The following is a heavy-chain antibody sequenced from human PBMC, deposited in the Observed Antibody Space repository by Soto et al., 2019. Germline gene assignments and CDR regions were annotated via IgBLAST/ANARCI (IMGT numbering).Heavy chain of an antibody. V-gene: IGHV3-48*02. D-gene: IGHD5-12*01. CDR2: ISSSSSTI. Sequence: GGSLRLSCAASGFTFSTYAMNWVRQAPGKGLEWVSHISSSSSTIYYADSVKGRFTISRDNAKNSLYLQMNGLRDEDTAVYYCARGGYSYNYGLDVWGQGTTVTVSS. CDR3: ARGGYSYNYGLDV. CDR1: GFTFSTYA. J-gene: IGHJ6*02.